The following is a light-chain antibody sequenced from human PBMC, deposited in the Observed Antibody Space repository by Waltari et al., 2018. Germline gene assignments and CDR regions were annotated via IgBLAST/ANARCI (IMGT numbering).Light chain of an antibody. CDR3: SSYTSSSTLV. CDR1: GRDVGDDYY. Sequence: QSALTQPASVSGSPGQSITISCTRGGRDVGDDYYVSWYQPHPGKAPKLMIYDVSNRPSGVSSRFSGAKSGNTASLTISGLQAEDDADYYCSSYTSSSTLVFGGGTKVTVL. J-gene: IGLJ2*01. V-gene: IGLV2-14*03. CDR2: DVS.